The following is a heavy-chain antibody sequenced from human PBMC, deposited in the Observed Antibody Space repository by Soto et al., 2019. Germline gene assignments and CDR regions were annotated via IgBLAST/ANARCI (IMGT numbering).Heavy chain of an antibody. CDR2: IYYSGST. J-gene: IGHJ4*02. Sequence: SETLSLTCTVSGGSISSTGYYWGWIRQPPGKGLEWIGSIYYSGSTSYNPSLQSRVTMSVDTSKNQLSLKVSSVTAADTAVYYCARQRPQEDGEKKGFDEWGKGTLVTV. CDR3: ARQRPQEDGEKKGFDE. CDR1: GGSISSTGYY. D-gene: IGHD2-15*01. V-gene: IGHV4-39*01.